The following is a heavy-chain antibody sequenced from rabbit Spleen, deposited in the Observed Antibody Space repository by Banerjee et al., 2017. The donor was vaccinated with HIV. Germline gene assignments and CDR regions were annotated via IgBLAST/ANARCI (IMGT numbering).Heavy chain of an antibody. Sequence: QSVEESGGDLVKPGASLTLTCTASGFSFSSYYYMCWVRQAPGRGLEWIACIYTGSSGSIVYANWAKGRFTISKTSSTTVTLQMTSLTAADTATYFCARDYSSVYWAFDLWGPGTLVTVS. CDR1: GFSFSSYYY. CDR2: IYTGSSGSI. CDR3: ARDYSSVYWAFDL. V-gene: IGHV1S40*01. D-gene: IGHD1-1*01. J-gene: IGHJ4*01.